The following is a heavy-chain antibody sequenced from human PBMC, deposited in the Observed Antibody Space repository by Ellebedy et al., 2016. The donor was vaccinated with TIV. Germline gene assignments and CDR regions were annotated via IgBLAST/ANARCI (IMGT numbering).Heavy chain of an antibody. CDR1: GYTFTSYY. Sequence: AASVKVSCKASGYTFTSYYMHWVRQAPGQGLEWMGIINPSGGSTSYAQKFQGRVTMTTDTSTSTAYMELRSLRSDDTAVYYCARDRHYGSGSYYPGGWSEWFDPWGQGTLVTVSS. J-gene: IGHJ5*02. CDR3: ARDRHYGSGSYYPGGWSEWFDP. V-gene: IGHV1-46*01. D-gene: IGHD3-10*01. CDR2: INPSGGST.